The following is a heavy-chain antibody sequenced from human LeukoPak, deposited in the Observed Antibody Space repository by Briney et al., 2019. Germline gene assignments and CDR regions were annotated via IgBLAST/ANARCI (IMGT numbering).Heavy chain of an antibody. CDR3: AREGPETYNFDF. J-gene: IGHJ4*02. CDR1: GYTFTNYY. Sequence: GASVKVSCKTSGYTFTNYYMHWVRQAPGQGPEWMGITRPSSGRTSYPQKFQGRVTMTWDMSTSTFYMELSSLTSDDTAVYYCAREGPETYNFDFWGQGTLVTVSS. D-gene: IGHD1-14*01. CDR2: TRPSSGRT. V-gene: IGHV1-46*01.